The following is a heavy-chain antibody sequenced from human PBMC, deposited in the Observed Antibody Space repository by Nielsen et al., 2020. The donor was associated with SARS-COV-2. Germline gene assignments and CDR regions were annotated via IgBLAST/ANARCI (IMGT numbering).Heavy chain of an antibody. J-gene: IGHJ6*03. CDR3: ARHTRSSSSFYYYYYMDV. Sequence: GESLKISCKGSGYSFPTYWIGWVRQMPGKGLEWMGIIYPGDSDTRNSPSFQGQVTISADKSISTAYLQWSSLKASDTAKYYCARHTRSSSSFYYYYYMDVWGKGTTVTVSS. CDR2: IYPGDSDT. CDR1: GYSFPTYW. D-gene: IGHD6-6*01. V-gene: IGHV5-51*01.